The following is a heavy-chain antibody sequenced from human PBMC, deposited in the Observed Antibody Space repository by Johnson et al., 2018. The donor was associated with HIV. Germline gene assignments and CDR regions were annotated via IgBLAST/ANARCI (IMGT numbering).Heavy chain of an antibody. V-gene: IGHV3-20*04. D-gene: IGHD2-2*01. CDR2: INWNGGST. CDR1: GFTFDDYG. Sequence: VQLLESGGGVVRPGGSLRLSCAASGFTFDDYGMSWVRQAPGKGLEWVSGINWNGGSTGYADSVKGRFTISRDNAKNSLYLQMNSLRAEDTALYYCASDTYCSSTSCSDGYAAFDIWGQGTMVTVSS. J-gene: IGHJ3*02. CDR3: ASDTYCSSTSCSDGYAAFDI.